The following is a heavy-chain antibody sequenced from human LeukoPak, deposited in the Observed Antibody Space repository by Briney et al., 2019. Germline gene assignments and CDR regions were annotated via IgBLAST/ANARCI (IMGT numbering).Heavy chain of an antibody. V-gene: IGHV4-59*08. CDR1: GGSSTSYY. CDR2: IHYSGSS. CDR3: ALAPNSNWFDF. Sequence: PSETLSLTCTVSGGSSTSYYWSWIRQPPGKRLEWIGNIHYSGSSNYNPSLQSRVTMSIDTSRNQLFLKLTSVTAADTAVYYCALAPNSNWFDFWGQGTLVTVSS. J-gene: IGHJ5*01. D-gene: IGHD2-8*01.